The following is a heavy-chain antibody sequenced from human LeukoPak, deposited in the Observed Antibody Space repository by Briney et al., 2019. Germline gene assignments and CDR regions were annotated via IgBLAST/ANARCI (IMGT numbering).Heavy chain of an antibody. V-gene: IGHV1-2*02. CDR3: ARDSSASGGHFDY. J-gene: IGHJ4*02. Sequence: ASVKVSCKASGYTFTGYYMRWVRQAPGQGLEWMGWINPNSGGTNYAQKFQGRVTMTRDTSISTAYMELSRLRSDDTAVYYCARDSSASGGHFDYWGQGTLVTVSS. D-gene: IGHD6-25*01. CDR1: GYTFTGYY. CDR2: INPNSGGT.